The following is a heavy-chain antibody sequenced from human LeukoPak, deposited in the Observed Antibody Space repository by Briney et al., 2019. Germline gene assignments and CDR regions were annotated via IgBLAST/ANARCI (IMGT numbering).Heavy chain of an antibody. CDR3: ARDWRLHYGSGSYFH. D-gene: IGHD3-10*01. CDR1: GFTFSSYA. J-gene: IGHJ4*02. Sequence: PGGSLRLSCAASGFTFSSYAMSWVRQAPGKGLEWVSAISGSGGSTYYADSVKGRFTISRDNSKNSLYLQMNSLRAEDTAVYYCARDWRLHYGSGSYFHWGQGTLVTVSS. CDR2: ISGSGGST. V-gene: IGHV3-23*01.